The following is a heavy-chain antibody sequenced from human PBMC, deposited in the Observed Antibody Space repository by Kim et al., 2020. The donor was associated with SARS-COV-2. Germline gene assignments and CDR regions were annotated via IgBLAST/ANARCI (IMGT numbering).Heavy chain of an antibody. J-gene: IGHJ4*02. Sequence: TGYADSVKGRFTISRDNAKNSLYLQMNSLRAEDTALYHCARGFVVESFDYWGQGTLVTVSS. CDR2: T. D-gene: IGHD2-2*01. V-gene: IGHV3-20*01. CDR3: ARGFVVESFDY.